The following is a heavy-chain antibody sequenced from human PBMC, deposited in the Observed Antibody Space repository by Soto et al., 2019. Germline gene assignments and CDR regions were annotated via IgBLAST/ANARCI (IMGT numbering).Heavy chain of an antibody. V-gene: IGHV4-39*01. J-gene: IGHJ4*02. Sequence: SETLSLTCTVCGGSINTSSCYWGWIRQPPGKGLDWIGSIPYSGGTYYNPSLKSRVTISVDPSKNQFSLKLSPLTAADTAVYYCARLDPSGWHFDYCGQGTLVTVS. D-gene: IGHD6-19*01. CDR1: GGSINTSSCY. CDR2: IPYSGGT. CDR3: ARLDPSGWHFDY.